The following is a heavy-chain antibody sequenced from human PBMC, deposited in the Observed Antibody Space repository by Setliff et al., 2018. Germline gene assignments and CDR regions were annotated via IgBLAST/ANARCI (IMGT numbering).Heavy chain of an antibody. CDR3: VREGVDSRSSTDYRYYMDV. D-gene: IGHD3-22*01. CDR1: GGTFSNIG. J-gene: IGHJ6*03. Sequence: ASVKVSCKASGGTFSNIGISWVRQAPGQGLEWMGGIIPLFGTTNYARKFQGRVTIITDESTSTAYMQLSSLGSEDTAVYYCVREGVDSRSSTDYRYYMDVWGKGTTVTVSS. CDR2: IIPLFGTT. V-gene: IGHV1-69*05.